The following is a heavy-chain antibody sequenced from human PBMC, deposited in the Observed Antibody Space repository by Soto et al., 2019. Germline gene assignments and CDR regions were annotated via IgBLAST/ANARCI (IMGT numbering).Heavy chain of an antibody. D-gene: IGHD6-19*01. CDR1: GFTFSSYA. J-gene: IGHJ4*02. V-gene: IGHV3-30-3*01. Sequence: GGSLRLSCAASGFTFSSYAMHWVRQAPGKGLEWVAVISYDGSNKYYADSVKGRFTISRDNSKNTLYLQMNSLRAEDTAVYYCAIYSSGWYPLDYWGQGTLVTVSS. CDR2: ISYDGSNK. CDR3: AIYSSGWYPLDY.